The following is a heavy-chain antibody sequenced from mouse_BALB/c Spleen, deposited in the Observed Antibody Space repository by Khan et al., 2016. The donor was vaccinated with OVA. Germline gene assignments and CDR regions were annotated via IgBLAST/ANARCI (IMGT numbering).Heavy chain of an antibody. D-gene: IGHD2-2*01. Sequence: EVELVESGGGLVKPGGSLKLSCSASGFTFSTYDMSWVRHTPAKRLEWVATISSGGHYTFYPDSVKGRFTISRDNAKNTLYLQMSSLRSEDTAMYYSTRGLVNYHALDYWGQGTSVTVSS. V-gene: IGHV5-9-3*01. CDR2: ISSGGHYT. CDR1: GFTFSTYD. CDR3: TRGLVNYHALDY. J-gene: IGHJ4*01.